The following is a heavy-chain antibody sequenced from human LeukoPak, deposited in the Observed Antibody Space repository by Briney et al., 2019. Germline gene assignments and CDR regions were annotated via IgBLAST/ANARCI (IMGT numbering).Heavy chain of an antibody. CDR3: ARETYVGAPFDP. CDR2: ISSGSSTI. CDR1: DFTFSSYT. J-gene: IGHJ5*02. D-gene: IGHD3-16*01. V-gene: IGHV3-48*04. Sequence: AGGSLRLSCAASDFTFSSYTMHWVRQAPGKGLEWVSDISSGSSTIDYADSVKGRFTISRDNAKKSLYLQMNSLRAEDTAVYYCARETYVGAPFDPLGQGTLVLVSS.